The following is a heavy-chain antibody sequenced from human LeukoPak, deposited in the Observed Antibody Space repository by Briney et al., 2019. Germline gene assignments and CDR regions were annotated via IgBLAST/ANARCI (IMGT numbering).Heavy chain of an antibody. D-gene: IGHD5-24*01. CDR1: GITFTSHA. J-gene: IGHJ4*02. Sequence: PGGSLRLSCAASGITFTSHAMHWVRQAPGKGLEWATVIASDGRDKHYADSVKGRFTISRDNSKNTVYLQMDSLRTEDTAMYYCARPSPPGDGYNPCDYWGPGALVIVSS. CDR2: IASDGRDK. V-gene: IGHV3-30*04. CDR3: ARPSPPGDGYNPCDY.